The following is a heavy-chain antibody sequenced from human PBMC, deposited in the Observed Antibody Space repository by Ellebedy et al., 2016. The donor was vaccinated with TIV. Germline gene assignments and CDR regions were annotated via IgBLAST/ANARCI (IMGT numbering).Heavy chain of an antibody. D-gene: IGHD1-26*01. Sequence: ASVKVSCXASGYTFTGYYMHWVRQAPGQGLEWMGWINPNSGGTNYAQKFQGRVTITADKSTSTAYMELSSLRSEDTAVYYCARDPRWELPIDYWGQGTLVTVSS. CDR3: ARDPRWELPIDY. CDR2: INPNSGGT. CDR1: GYTFTGYY. J-gene: IGHJ4*02. V-gene: IGHV1-2*02.